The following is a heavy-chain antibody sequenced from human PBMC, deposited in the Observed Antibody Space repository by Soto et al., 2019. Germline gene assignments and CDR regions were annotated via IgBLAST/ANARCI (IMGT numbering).Heavy chain of an antibody. CDR3: ARRYGYSFEY. CDR2: IYYSGST. D-gene: IGHD1-1*01. V-gene: IGHV4-59*08. CDR1: GRSISSYY. Sequence: SETLSLTCTVSGRSISSYYWSWIRQPPGKGLGWIGYIYYSGSTNYNPSLKSRVTISVDTSKNQFSLKLSSVTAADTAVYYCARRYGYSFEYWGQGTLVTGSS. J-gene: IGHJ4*02.